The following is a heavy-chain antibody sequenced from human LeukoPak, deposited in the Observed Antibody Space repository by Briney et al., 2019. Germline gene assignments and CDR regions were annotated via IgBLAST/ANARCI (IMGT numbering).Heavy chain of an antibody. V-gene: IGHV3-7*01. CDR1: GFTFSSYA. CDR2: IKQDGSEK. D-gene: IGHD5-12*01. Sequence: PGGSLRLSCAASGFTFSSYAMSWVRQAPGKGLEWVANIKQDGSEKYYVDSVKGRFTISRDNAKNSLYLQMNSLRAEDTAVYYCARWRAWDYWGQGTLVTVSS. J-gene: IGHJ4*02. CDR3: ARWRAWDY.